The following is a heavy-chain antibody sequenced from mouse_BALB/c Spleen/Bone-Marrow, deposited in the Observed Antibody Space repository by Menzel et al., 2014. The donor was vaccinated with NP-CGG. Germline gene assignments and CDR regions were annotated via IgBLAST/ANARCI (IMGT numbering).Heavy chain of an antibody. D-gene: IGHD1-1*01. CDR3: ARRDGSTYYYAMDY. J-gene: IGHJ4*01. CDR1: GYAFSNYW. Sequence: VQLQQSRAELVRPGSSAKISCKASGYAFSNYWMNWVKQRPGQGLEWIGQIYPGDGDTNYNGKFKGKATLTADKASSTAYMQLSSLTSEDSAVYFCARRDGSTYYYAMDYWGQGTSVTVSS. V-gene: IGHV1-80*01. CDR2: IYPGDGDT.